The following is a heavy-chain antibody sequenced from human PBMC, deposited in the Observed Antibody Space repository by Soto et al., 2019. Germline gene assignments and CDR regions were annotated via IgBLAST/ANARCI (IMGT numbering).Heavy chain of an antibody. CDR3: ARAPYTDIVVVPAAIFDY. J-gene: IGHJ4*02. D-gene: IGHD2-2*01. CDR2: INHSGST. Sequence: SETLSLTCAVYGGSFSGYYWSWIRQPPGKGLEWIGEINHSGSTNYNPSLKSRVTISVDTSKNQFSLKLSSVTAADTAVYYCARAPYTDIVVVPAAIFDYWGQGTLVTVSS. V-gene: IGHV4-34*01. CDR1: GGSFSGYY.